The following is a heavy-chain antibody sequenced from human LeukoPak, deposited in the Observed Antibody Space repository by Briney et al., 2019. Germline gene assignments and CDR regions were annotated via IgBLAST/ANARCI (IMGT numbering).Heavy chain of an antibody. V-gene: IGHV4-39*01. Sequence: SETLSLTCTVSGDSIRSTSYYWGWIRQPPGKGLEWIGSIYYSGNTYYNPSLKSRVTIAVATSKNQFSLTLNSVTAADTAVYYCARRKSFYDSSGYFDHWGRGTLVTVS. CDR3: ARRKSFYDSSGYFDH. J-gene: IGHJ4*02. CDR2: IYYSGNT. D-gene: IGHD3-22*01. CDR1: GDSIRSTSYY.